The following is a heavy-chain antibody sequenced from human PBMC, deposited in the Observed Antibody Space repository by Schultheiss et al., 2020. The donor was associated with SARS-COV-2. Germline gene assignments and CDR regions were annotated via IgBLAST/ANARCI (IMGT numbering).Heavy chain of an antibody. J-gene: IGHJ6*02. CDR2: INPNSGGT. Sequence: ASVKVSCKASGYTFTGYYLHWVRQAPGQGLEWMGWINPNSGGTNYAQKFQGRVTMTRDTSITTAYMELTSLKSDDTAVYYCARDQGVVPLVYYYYGMDVWGQGTTVTVSS. CDR1: GYTFTGYY. D-gene: IGHD3-3*01. CDR3: ARDQGVVPLVYYYYGMDV. V-gene: IGHV1-2*02.